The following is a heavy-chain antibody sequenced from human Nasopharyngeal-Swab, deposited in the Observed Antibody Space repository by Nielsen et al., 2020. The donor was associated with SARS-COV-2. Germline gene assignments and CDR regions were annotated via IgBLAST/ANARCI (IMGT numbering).Heavy chain of an antibody. CDR3: ATAYNGNYYWDY. CDR1: GYSFSSYW. Sequence: GESLKISCKGSGYSFSSYWIGGVRQMPGKGLEWMGIMYPRDSDTRYSPSFQGQVTISADKSISTAYLQWSSLKASDTAMYYCATAYNGNYYWDYWGQGTLVTVSS. D-gene: IGHD1-7*01. CDR2: MYPRDSDT. V-gene: IGHV5-51*01. J-gene: IGHJ4*02.